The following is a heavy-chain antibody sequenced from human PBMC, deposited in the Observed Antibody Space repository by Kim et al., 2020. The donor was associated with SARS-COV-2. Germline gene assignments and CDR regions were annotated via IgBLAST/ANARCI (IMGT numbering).Heavy chain of an antibody. CDR1: GGSISSYY. Sequence: SETLSLTCTVSGGSISSYYWSWIRQPPGKGLEWIGYIYYSGSTNYNPSLKSRVTISVDTSKNQFSLKLSSVTAADTAVYYCARDEPIFGDKEGYYYGMDVWGQGTTVTVSS. D-gene: IGHD3-3*01. CDR2: IYYSGST. V-gene: IGHV4-59*01. CDR3: ARDEPIFGDKEGYYYGMDV. J-gene: IGHJ6*02.